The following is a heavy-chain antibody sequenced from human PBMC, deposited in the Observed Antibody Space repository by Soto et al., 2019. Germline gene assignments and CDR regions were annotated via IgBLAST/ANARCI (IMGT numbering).Heavy chain of an antibody. D-gene: IGHD2-15*01. J-gene: IGHJ6*02. CDR2: TYYRSRWYS. CDR1: GDSVSSSSVA. Sequence: SQTLSLTCVISGDSVSSSSVAWNWVRQSPSRGLEWLGRTYYRSRWYSDFAVSVRGRIVINADTSKNQFYLQLNSVTPEDTAVYFCARSEEDSDYYYYGLDVSGQGTKVTVSS. CDR3: ARSEEDSDYYYYGLDV. V-gene: IGHV6-1*01.